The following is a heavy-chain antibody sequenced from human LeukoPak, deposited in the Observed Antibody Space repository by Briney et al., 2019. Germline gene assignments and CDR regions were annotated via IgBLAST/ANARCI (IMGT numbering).Heavy chain of an antibody. D-gene: IGHD3-10*01. J-gene: IGHJ6*02. V-gene: IGHV1-18*01. Sequence: ASVKVSCKASGYTFTSYVINWVRQAPGQGLEWMGWISPYNGNTNYAQKLQGTVTMTTDTSTSTAYMELRSLRSDDTAVYYCARSASMVRGVIIPSSYYYYGMDVWGQGTTVTVSS. CDR3: ARSASMVRGVIIPSSYYYYGMDV. CDR1: GYTFTSYV. CDR2: ISPYNGNT.